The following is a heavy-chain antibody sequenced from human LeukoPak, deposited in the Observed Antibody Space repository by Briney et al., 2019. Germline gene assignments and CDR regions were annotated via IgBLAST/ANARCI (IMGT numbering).Heavy chain of an antibody. J-gene: IGHJ1*01. V-gene: IGHV3-74*01. Sequence: PGGSLRLSCAASGFTFSSYWMHWVRQAPGKGLVWVSRIKSDGSTNYADSVKGRFTISRDNAKNTVSLQMNSLRAEDTGVYYCARAPSEIGGHSPEYFRHWGQGTLVTVSS. CDR3: ARAPSEIGGHSPEYFRH. CDR2: IKSDGST. D-gene: IGHD2-21*01. CDR1: GFTFSSYW.